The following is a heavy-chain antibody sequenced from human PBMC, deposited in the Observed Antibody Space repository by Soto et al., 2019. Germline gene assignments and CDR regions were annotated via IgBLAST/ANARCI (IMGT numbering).Heavy chain of an antibody. V-gene: IGHV5-10-1*01. Sequence: GESLKISCKDSAHKFTTYRICWVRQKPGKGLEWMGRIDPSDSYTNYSPSFQGHVTISVDKATSTAYLEWRSLKASDTATYYCEGMPSSSSYGAHQYYSLDVWGPGTTLTVSS. CDR3: EGMPSSSSYGAHQYYSLDV. CDR1: AHKFTTYR. D-gene: IGHD2-15*01. CDR2: IDPSDSYT. J-gene: IGHJ6*02.